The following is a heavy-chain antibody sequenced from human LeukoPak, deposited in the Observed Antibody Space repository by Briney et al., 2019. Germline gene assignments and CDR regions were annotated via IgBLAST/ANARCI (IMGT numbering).Heavy chain of an antibody. J-gene: IGHJ4*02. V-gene: IGHV3-11*01. Sequence: PGGSLRLSCAASGFTFSDYYMSWIRQAPGKGLEWVSYISSSGSTIYYADSMKGRFTISRDNAKNSLYLQMNSLRAEDTAVYYCARDIVVVPAATVGEYYFDYWGQGTLVTVSS. CDR2: ISSSGSTI. CDR3: ARDIVVVPAATVGEYYFDY. D-gene: IGHD2-2*01. CDR1: GFTFSDYY.